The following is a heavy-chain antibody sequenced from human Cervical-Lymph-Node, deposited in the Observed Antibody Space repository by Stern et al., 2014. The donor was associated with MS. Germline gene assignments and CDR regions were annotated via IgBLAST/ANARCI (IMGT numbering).Heavy chain of an antibody. J-gene: IGHJ4*02. CDR1: GFTFSNYG. V-gene: IGHV3-33*01. D-gene: IGHD1-7*01. CDR3: ARGNWNYEGMGY. CDR2: IRYDGNKT. Sequence: VHLVESGGGVVQPGRSLRLSCAASGFTFSNYGMHWVRQAPGKGLEWLGVIRYDGNKTYYADSVKGRFTISRDKSKHTLFIEIGSLTAEDTALYYCARGNWNYEGMGYWGQGTLVTVSS.